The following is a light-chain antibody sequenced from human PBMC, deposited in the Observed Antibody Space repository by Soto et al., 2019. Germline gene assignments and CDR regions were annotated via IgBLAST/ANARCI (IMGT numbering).Light chain of an antibody. V-gene: IGKV1-39*01. Sequence: DIQMNQSPTSLSASVGDRVTITCRASQTLDTYLNWFQQRPGQGPKLLIYAASELQSGVPSRFSGSGSGTDFTLTIRSQQPEDFATYYCQQSYLTPFTFGGGTKVEIK. CDR1: QTLDTY. CDR2: AAS. CDR3: QQSYLTPFT. J-gene: IGKJ4*01.